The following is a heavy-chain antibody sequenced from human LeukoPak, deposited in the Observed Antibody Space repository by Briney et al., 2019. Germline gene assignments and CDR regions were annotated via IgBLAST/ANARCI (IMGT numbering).Heavy chain of an antibody. V-gene: IGHV3-23*01. CDR2: ISGSGDST. J-gene: IGHJ4*02. CDR1: GFTFRSYG. D-gene: IGHD2-21*01. CDR3: AKAPVTTCSGAYCYPFDY. Sequence: PGGSLRLSCAASGFTFRSYGMSWVRQAPGKGLEWVSSISGSGDSTYYADSVKGRFTISRDNSKNTLFLQMNSLRVEDTAVYYCAKAPVTTCSGAYCYPFDYWGQGTPVTVSS.